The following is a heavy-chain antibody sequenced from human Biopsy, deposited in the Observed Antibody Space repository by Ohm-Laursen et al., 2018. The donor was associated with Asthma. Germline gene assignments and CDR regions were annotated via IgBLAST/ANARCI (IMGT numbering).Heavy chain of an antibody. V-gene: IGHV4-39*01. J-gene: IGHJ6*02. CDR2: IYYSGTT. D-gene: IGHD6-13*01. Sequence: PDTLSLTCSLSSGSGGYMRSGNYYWGWIRQPPGKGLEWIGSIYYSGTTYYNPSLGSRVTVSADTSKNQFSLKLPSVTAADTAVYYCVRGSSSWHHGPFHYYYGLDVWGQGTTATVSS. CDR1: SGSGGYMRSGNYY. CDR3: VRGSSSWHHGPFHYYYGLDV.